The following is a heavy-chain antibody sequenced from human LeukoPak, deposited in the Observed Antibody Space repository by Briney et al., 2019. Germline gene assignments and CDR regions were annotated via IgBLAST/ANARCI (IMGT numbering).Heavy chain of an antibody. Sequence: PGGSLRLSCAASGFTFSSYAMSWVRQAPGKGLEWVSAISGSGGSTYYADSVKGRFTISRDNSKNTLYLQMNSLRAEDTAVYYCAKIGFHERARIERLRLGELSLGGLYYFDYWGQGTLVTVSS. V-gene: IGHV3-23*01. D-gene: IGHD3-16*02. CDR1: GFTFSSYA. CDR3: AKIGFHERARIERLRLGELSLGGLYYFDY. J-gene: IGHJ4*02. CDR2: ISGSGGST.